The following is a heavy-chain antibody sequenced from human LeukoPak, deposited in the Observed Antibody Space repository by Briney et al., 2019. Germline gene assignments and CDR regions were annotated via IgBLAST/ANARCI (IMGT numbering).Heavy chain of an antibody. CDR2: ISASGDYT. CDR3: AKMGSAAIRSYKYYMDV. D-gene: IGHD2-2*02. V-gene: IGHV3-23*01. J-gene: IGHJ6*03. CDR1: GFTFSSYA. Sequence: GGSLRLSCAASGFTFSSYAMSWVRQAPGKGLEWVTAISASGDYTYYADSVKGRFTISRVNSKNTLYLQMNSLRAEDTAVYYCAKMGSAAIRSYKYYMDVWGKGTTVTVSS.